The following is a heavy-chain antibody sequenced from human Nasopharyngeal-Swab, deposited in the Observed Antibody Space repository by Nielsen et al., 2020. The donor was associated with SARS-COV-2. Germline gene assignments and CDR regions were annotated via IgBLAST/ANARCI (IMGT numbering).Heavy chain of an antibody. J-gene: IGHJ4*02. Sequence: GGSLRLSCAASGFTFDIYEMDWVRQAPGKGLEWVSYISSTCSTIYYADSVKGRFTISRDNAKSSLYLQMNSLRAEDTAVYYCARGGGGSSGYYFDFWGQGTLVTVSS. CDR3: ARGGGGSSGYYFDF. CDR2: ISSTCSTI. CDR1: GFTFDIYE. V-gene: IGHV3-48*03. D-gene: IGHD3-22*01.